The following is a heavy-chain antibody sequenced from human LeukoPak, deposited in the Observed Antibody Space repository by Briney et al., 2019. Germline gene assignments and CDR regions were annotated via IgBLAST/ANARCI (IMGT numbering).Heavy chain of an antibody. CDR3: ARDGGYGSGSSTFGY. CDR2: IRYDGSNK. D-gene: IGHD3-10*01. CDR1: GFTFSSYY. V-gene: IGHV3-30*02. Sequence: GGSLRLSCAASGFTFSSYYMHWVRQAPGKGLGWVAFIRYDGSNKYYADSVKGRFTISRDNSKNTLYLQMNGLRAEDTAVYYCARDGGYGSGSSTFGYWGQGTLVTVSS. J-gene: IGHJ4*02.